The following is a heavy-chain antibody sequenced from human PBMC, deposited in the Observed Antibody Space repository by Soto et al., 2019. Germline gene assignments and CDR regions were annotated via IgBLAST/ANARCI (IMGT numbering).Heavy chain of an antibody. CDR3: VRYSRTLGWFFDL. V-gene: IGHV3-73*02. CDR1: GFTFSDSA. D-gene: IGHD2-21*01. Sequence: EVQLVESGGGLVQPGGSLKLSCAASGFTFSDSAMHWVRQASGEGLEWLGRIRSKGNNYATEYGASLKGRFTISRDDLKKTTYRQMSNLNTEDTAVYYCVRYSRTLGWFFDLWGRGTLVTVSS. CDR2: IRSKGNNYAT. J-gene: IGHJ2*01.